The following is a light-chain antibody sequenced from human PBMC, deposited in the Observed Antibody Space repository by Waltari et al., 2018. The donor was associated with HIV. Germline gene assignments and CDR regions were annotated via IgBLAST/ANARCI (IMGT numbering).Light chain of an antibody. J-gene: IGLJ2*01. CDR3: AAWDDSLNGPL. CDR2: KTN. CDR1: SSTVGRNS. Sequence: QSVLTQPPSASGTPGQRVTIPCSGSSSTVGRNSVSWYRQFPGTAPKLLIYKTNQRPSGVPDRFSGSKSGTSASLAISGLQSDDESVYYCAAWDDSLNGPLFGGGTQLTVL. V-gene: IGLV1-44*01.